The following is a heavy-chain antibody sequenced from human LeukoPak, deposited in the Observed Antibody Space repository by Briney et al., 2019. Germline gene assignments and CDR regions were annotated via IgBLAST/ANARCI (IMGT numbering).Heavy chain of an antibody. CDR2: MNPNSGNT. J-gene: IGHJ5*02. CDR3: ARGNYDTSEYLVRFDP. CDR1: GYTFTSFD. Sequence: ASVKLSCKASGYTFTSFDINWVRQATGQGLEWMGWMNPNSGNTGYAQKFKGRVTITRNTSITTAHLELSSLRSEDTAVYYCARGNYDTSEYLVRFDPWGQGTLVTVSS. D-gene: IGHD3-22*01. V-gene: IGHV1-8*03.